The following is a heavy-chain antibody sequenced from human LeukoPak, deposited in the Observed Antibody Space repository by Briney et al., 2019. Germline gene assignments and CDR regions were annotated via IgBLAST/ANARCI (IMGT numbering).Heavy chain of an antibody. Sequence: GGSLRLSCAASGFTFSSYGMSWVRQAPGKGLEWVSAISGSGGSTYYADSVKGRFTISRDNARNSLYLQMNSLRAEDTAVYYCARDPYSGTYGDTYYYYMDVWGKGTTVTISS. CDR1: GFTFSSYG. J-gene: IGHJ6*03. CDR2: ISGSGGST. D-gene: IGHD1-26*01. V-gene: IGHV3-23*01. CDR3: ARDPYSGTYGDTYYYYMDV.